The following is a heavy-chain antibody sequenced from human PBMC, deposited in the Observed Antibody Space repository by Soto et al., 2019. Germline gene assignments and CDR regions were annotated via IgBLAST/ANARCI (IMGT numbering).Heavy chain of an antibody. CDR3: ARVPYCGGDCYPLLDN. Sequence: XETLSLTCIVAGDSISSYYWSWIRQPAGKGLEWIGRIHTGGSANYNPSLKSRVTMSVDTSKNQFSLKLSSVTAADTAVYFCARVPYCGGDCYPLLDNWGQGTLVTVS. D-gene: IGHD2-21*02. CDR2: IHTGGSA. V-gene: IGHV4-4*07. J-gene: IGHJ4*02. CDR1: GDSISSYY.